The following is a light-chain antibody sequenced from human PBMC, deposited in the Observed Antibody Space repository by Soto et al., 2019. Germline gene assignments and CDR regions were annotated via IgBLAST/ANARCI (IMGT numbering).Light chain of an antibody. CDR3: QQSYSTPPWT. J-gene: IGKJ1*01. V-gene: IGKV1-39*01. CDR2: AAS. CDR1: QSISSY. Sequence: DILMTRSPSSLSASVGDRVTSTCRASQSISSYVNWYQQKPGKAPKLLIYAASSLQSGVPSRFSGSASGTDFTLTISSLQPEDFATYYCQQSYSTPPWTFGQGTKVDIK.